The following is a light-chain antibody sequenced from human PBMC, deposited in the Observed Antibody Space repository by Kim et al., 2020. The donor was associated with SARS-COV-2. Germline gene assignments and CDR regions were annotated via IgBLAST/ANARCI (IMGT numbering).Light chain of an antibody. J-gene: IGKJ2*01. CDR2: AAS. CDR3: HQSYSLPHT. Sequence: EIVLTQSPDIQSVTPNEKVTITCRASQNIGTRGLHWYQHKPHESPKVLIRAASQSLSGVPSRFSGSGSGTEFTLTINGLEAEDAATYYCHQSYSLPHTFGQGTKLEI. CDR1: QNIGTR. V-gene: IGKV6-21*01.